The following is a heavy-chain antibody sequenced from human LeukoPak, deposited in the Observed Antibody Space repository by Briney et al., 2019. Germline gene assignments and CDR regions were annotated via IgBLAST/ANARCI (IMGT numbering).Heavy chain of an antibody. D-gene: IGHD2-15*01. CDR3: ARDFRVVAANAYWFDP. Sequence: GASVKVSCKASGYTFTSYYMHWVRQAPGQGLEWMGIINPSGGSTSYAQKFQGRVTMTRDMSTSTVYMELSSLRSEDTAVYYCARDFRVVAANAYWFDPWGQGTLVTVSS. V-gene: IGHV1-46*01. CDR1: GYTFTSYY. CDR2: INPSGGST. J-gene: IGHJ5*02.